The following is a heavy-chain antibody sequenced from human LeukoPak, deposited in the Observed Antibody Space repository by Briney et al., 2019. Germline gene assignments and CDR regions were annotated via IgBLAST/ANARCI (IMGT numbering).Heavy chain of an antibody. V-gene: IGHV3-7*03. CDR3: AKDWGFGEPGDY. J-gene: IGHJ4*02. Sequence: PGGSLRLSCAASGLTFSNYWMDWVRQAPGKGLEWVANIKQDGSEKNYVDSVKGRFIISRDNAKNSLYLQMNTLRADDTAVYYCAKDWGFGEPGDYWGQGTLVTVSS. D-gene: IGHD3-10*01. CDR1: GLTFSNYW. CDR2: IKQDGSEK.